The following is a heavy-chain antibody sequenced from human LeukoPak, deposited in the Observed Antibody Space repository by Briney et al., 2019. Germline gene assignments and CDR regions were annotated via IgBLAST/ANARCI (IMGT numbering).Heavy chain of an antibody. J-gene: IGHJ4*02. CDR3: AKGVTMIVVVITYVDY. D-gene: IGHD3-22*01. Sequence: PGGSLRLSCAASGFTFSSYGMNWVRQAPGKGLEWVSAISGSGGSTYYADSVKGRFTISRDNSKNTLYLQMNSLRAEDTAVYYCAKGVTMIVVVITYVDYWGQGTLVTVSS. V-gene: IGHV3-23*01. CDR1: GFTFSSYG. CDR2: ISGSGGST.